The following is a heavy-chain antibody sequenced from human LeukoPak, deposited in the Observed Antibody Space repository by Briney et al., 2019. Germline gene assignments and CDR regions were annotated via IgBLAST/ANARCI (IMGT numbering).Heavy chain of an antibody. Sequence: SETLSLTCTVSGGSISSGGYYWSWIRQHPGKGLEWIGYIYYSGSTYYNPSLKSRVTISVDTSKNQFSLKLSSVTAADTAVYYCARCKLQYYFDYWGQGTLVTVSS. CDR3: ARCKLQYYFDY. CDR2: IYYSGST. D-gene: IGHD4-11*01. J-gene: IGHJ4*02. V-gene: IGHV4-31*03. CDR1: GGSISSGGYY.